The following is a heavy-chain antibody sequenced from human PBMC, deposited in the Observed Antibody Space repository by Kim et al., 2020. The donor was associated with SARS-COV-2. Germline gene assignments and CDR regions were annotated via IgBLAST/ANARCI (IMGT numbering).Heavy chain of an antibody. CDR2: IYYSGST. Sequence: LSLTCTVSGGSISSGGYYWTWIRQHPGKGLEWTGYIYYSGSTYYNPSLKSRLTISVDTSKNQFSLKLSSVTAADTAVYYCARGGSRGYYFDYWGQGT. CDR3: ARGGSRGYYFDY. D-gene: IGHD3-22*01. J-gene: IGHJ4*02. V-gene: IGHV4-31*03. CDR1: GGSISSGGYY.